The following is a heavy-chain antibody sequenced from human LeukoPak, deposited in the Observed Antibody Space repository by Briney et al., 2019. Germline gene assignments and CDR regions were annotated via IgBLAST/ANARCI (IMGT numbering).Heavy chain of an antibody. J-gene: IGHJ4*02. D-gene: IGHD3-10*01. CDR1: GFSLSSYW. Sequence: GGPLRLSCAVSGFSLSSYWMDWGPQAPGKGLGWGARISPEGSSALSAGSSRGRFTFPRDNADNTLYRQWNTLRPEDTPVYYCARVRFWPRRHFHYWGQGGLGTVS. V-gene: IGHV3-74*03. CDR3: ARVRFWPRRHFHY. CDR2: ISPEGSSA.